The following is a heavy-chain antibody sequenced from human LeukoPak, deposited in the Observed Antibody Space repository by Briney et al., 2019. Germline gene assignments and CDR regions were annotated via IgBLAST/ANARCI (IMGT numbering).Heavy chain of an antibody. CDR1: GFTFSKAW. V-gene: IGHV3-15*01. Sequence: TGGSLRLSCAASGFTFSKAWMSWVRQAPGKGLGWVARIKSKTDGGTTDYAAPVKGRFTISRDDSKNTLYLQMNSLKTEDTAVYYCTTSRPYDVWGQGTTVTISS. J-gene: IGHJ6*02. CDR2: IKSKTDGGTT. CDR3: TTSRPYDV.